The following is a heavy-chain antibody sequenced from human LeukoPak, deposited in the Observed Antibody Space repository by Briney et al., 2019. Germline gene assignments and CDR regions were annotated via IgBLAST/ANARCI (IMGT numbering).Heavy chain of an antibody. CDR3: ARDRGDFWSGYSNWFDP. D-gene: IGHD3-3*01. CDR1: GGSISSYY. Sequence: PSETLSLTCTVSGGSISSYYWSWIRQPPGKGLEWIGYIYYSGSTSYNPSLKSRVTISVDTSKNQFSLKLSSVTAADTAVYYCARDRGDFWSGYSNWFDPWGQGTLVTVSS. J-gene: IGHJ5*02. CDR2: IYYSGST. V-gene: IGHV4-59*01.